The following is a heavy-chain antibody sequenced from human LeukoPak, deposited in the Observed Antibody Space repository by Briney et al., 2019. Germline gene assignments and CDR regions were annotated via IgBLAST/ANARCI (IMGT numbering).Heavy chain of an antibody. D-gene: IGHD6-13*01. Sequence: PSETLSLTCTVSGGSISSSSYYWGWIRQPPGKGLEWIGSIYYSGSTYYNPSLKSRVTISVDTSKNQFSLKLSSVTAADTAVYYCARHLSWDGSSWYRSPVNWFDPWGQGTLVTVSS. J-gene: IGHJ5*02. V-gene: IGHV4-39*01. CDR2: IYYSGST. CDR1: GGSISSSSYY. CDR3: ARHLSWDGSSWYRSPVNWFDP.